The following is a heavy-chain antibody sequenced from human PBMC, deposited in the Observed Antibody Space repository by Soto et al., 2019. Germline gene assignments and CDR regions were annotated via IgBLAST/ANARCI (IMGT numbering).Heavy chain of an antibody. CDR2: VYYRGRS. CDR1: GGSVTNSSYY. Sequence: SETLSLTCTVSGGSVTNSSYYWGWIRQSPGKGLEWIGSVYYRGRSYSKSSVKSRVTISVDTSKNRFSLSLNSVTASDTAVYFCVSQRTTVPTQAYFDYWGPGALVTVSP. CDR3: VSQRTTVPTQAYFDY. D-gene: IGHD4-17*01. V-gene: IGHV4-39*01. J-gene: IGHJ4*02.